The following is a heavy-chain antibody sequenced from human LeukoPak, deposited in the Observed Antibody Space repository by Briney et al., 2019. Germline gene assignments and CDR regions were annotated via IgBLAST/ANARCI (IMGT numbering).Heavy chain of an antibody. CDR3: APTAEAYTSWWKV. V-gene: IGHV1-2*02. J-gene: IGHJ4*02. CDR2: INPDSGFT. D-gene: IGHD3-16*01. Sequence: ASVKVSCKASGYKFTDDYMHWVRQAPGQGLEFMGWINPDSGFTNYAQKFKGRVTMTRDTSISTAYLEVRTLTSDDTAVYYCAPTAEAYTSWWKVWGQGTLVTVSS. CDR1: GYKFTDDY.